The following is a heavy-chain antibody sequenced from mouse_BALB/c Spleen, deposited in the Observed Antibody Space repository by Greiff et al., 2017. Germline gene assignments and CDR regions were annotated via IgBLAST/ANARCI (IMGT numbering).Heavy chain of an antibody. CDR1: GFTFSDYY. CDR2: ISDGGSYT. Sequence: EVQVVESGGGLVKPGGSLKLSCAASGFTFSDYYMYWVRQTPEKRLEWVATISDGGSYTYYPDSVKGRFTISRDNAKNNLYLQMSSLKSEDTAMYYCARVLGYWGQGTTLTVSS. V-gene: IGHV5-4*02. D-gene: IGHD3-3*01. J-gene: IGHJ2*01. CDR3: ARVLGY.